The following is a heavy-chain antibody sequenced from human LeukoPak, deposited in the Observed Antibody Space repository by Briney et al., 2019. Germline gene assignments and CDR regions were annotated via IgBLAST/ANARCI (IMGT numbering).Heavy chain of an antibody. CDR3: ARAPNADARISLIFMAPLEH. Sequence: PGGSLRLSCAASGFSFSTYTMHWVRQAPGKGLEWVAIISFAGSETYYADSVKGRFTISRDNSMNTLYLRMNSLRSEDTAMYYCARAPNADARISLIFMAPLEHWGQGTPVTVSS. V-gene: IGHV3-30*04. D-gene: IGHD3-22*01. CDR1: GFSFSTYT. CDR2: ISFAGSET. J-gene: IGHJ1*01.